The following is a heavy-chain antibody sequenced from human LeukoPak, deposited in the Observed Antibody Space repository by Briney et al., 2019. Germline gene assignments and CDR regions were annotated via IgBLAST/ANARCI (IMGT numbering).Heavy chain of an antibody. V-gene: IGHV3-13*01. CDR3: ARVKRDRRGWYEFAY. Sequence: WGSLRLSCAASGFTFSSYDMHWVRQGTGKGLEWVSGIHTTGDTHYPDSVKGRFTISRENSKNSVYLQMNSLRAGDTAVYYCARVKRDRRGWYEFAYWGQGTLVTVSS. CDR1: GFTFSSYD. J-gene: IGHJ4*02. CDR2: IHTTGDT. D-gene: IGHD6-19*01.